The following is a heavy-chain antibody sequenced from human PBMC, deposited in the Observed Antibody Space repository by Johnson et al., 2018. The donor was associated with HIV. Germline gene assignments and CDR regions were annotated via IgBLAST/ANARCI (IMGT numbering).Heavy chain of an antibody. CDR3: ARGPSPLYWPDVAFDI. Sequence: VESGGGLVKPGGSLKLSCAVSGFTFSDHYMSWIRQTPGKGLQWVSYISGSGSIIYSTDSVQGRFTISRDNVKNSLYLQMNSLRAEDTAVYYCARGPSPLYWPDVAFDIWGQGTTVTVSS. CDR2: ISGSGSII. D-gene: IGHD2-8*02. J-gene: IGHJ3*02. CDR1: GFTFSDHY. V-gene: IGHV3-11*01.